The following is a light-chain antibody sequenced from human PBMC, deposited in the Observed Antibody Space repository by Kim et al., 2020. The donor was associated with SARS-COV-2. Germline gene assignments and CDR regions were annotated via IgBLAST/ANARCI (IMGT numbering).Light chain of an antibody. CDR2: AAS. V-gene: IGKV1-8*01. CDR1: QGISSY. CDR3: QQYYSYPLT. Sequence: ASTGDRVTVTCRASQGISSYLAWYQQKPGKAPKLLIYAASTLQSGVPSRFSGSGSETDFTLTISCLQSGDFATYYCQQYYSYPLTFGQGTKVDIK. J-gene: IGKJ1*01.